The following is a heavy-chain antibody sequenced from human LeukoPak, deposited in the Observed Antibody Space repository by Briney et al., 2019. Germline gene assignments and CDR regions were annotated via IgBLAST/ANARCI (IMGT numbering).Heavy chain of an antibody. D-gene: IGHD3-16*01. CDR1: DDSISATDHS. CDR3: ARHLLGLGDPLQNWFDR. CDR2: IHYSGST. J-gene: IGHJ5*02. V-gene: IGHV4-39*01. Sequence: NPSETLSLTCALSDDSISATDHSWAWIRQPPGKGLELIGSIHYSGSTYSNPSLKSRVTMFVDTSRNHFSLQLTSVSAADTAIYFCARHLLGLGDPLQNWFDRWGQGTRVTVSS.